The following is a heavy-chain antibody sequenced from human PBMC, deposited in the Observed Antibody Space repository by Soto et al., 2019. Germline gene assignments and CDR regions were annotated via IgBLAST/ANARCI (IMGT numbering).Heavy chain of an antibody. CDR3: ARGGGVGVAGSAAFDM. CDR2: INPATGAA. J-gene: IGHJ3*02. CDR1: GYPVTAYY. V-gene: IGHV1-2*02. D-gene: IGHD3-3*01. Sequence: QLHLVQSGAVVTQPGASVTVSCSASGYPVTAYYMHWVRQAPGRGLEWMGGINPATGAAKYTQTFRGRGTMTRDASSSTVFMELSGLTSEASAVFYCARGGGVGVAGSAAFDMWGQGTLVTVSS.